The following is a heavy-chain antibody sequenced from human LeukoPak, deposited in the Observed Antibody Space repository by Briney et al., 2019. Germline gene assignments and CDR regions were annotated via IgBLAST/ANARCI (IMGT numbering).Heavy chain of an antibody. CDR1: GYTFTSYY. CDR2: INPSGSST. CDR3: AREVADAFDI. J-gene: IGHJ3*02. V-gene: IGHV1-46*01. Sequence: GASVKVSCKASGYTFTSYYMHWVRQAPGQGLEWMGIINPSGSSTTYAQKFQARVTMTRDTSTSTVYMELSSLRSEDTAVYYCAREVADAFDIWGQGTMVTISS. D-gene: IGHD2-15*01.